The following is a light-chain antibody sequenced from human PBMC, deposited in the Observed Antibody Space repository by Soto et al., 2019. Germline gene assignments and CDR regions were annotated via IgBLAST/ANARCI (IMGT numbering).Light chain of an antibody. CDR2: SNN. J-gene: IGLJ2*01. V-gene: IGLV1-44*01. Sequence: QSVLTQPPSASGTPGQRVTISCSGSSSNIGSNTVNWYQQLPGTAPKLVIYSNNQRPSGVPDRFSGSKSGTSDSLAISGLQSEDEADYYCVAWDDSLNGYVVFGGGTQLTVL. CDR1: SSNIGSNT. CDR3: VAWDDSLNGYVV.